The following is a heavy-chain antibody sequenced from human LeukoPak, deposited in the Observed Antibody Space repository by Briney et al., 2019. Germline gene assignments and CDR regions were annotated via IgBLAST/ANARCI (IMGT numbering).Heavy chain of an antibody. CDR1: GYTFTSYY. CDR3: ARGPPVREQQLDY. V-gene: IGHV1-46*01. D-gene: IGHD1/OR15-1a*01. Sequence: AASVTVSCKASGYTFTSYYMHWVRQPPGQGPEWMGIVNPSGGSTSYAQKFQGRVAMTRDTSTSTVYMELSSLRSEDTAVYYCARGPPVREQQLDYWGQGTLVTVSS. J-gene: IGHJ4*02. CDR2: VNPSGGST.